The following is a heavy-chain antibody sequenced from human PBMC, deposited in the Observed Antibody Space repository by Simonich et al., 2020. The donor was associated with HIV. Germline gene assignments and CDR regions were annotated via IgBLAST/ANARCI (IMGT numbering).Heavy chain of an antibody. CDR2: ISSSSSYI. CDR1: GFTFSSYS. Sequence: EVQLVESGGGLVKPGGSLRLSCAASGFTFSSYSMNWVRQAPGKGLEWVSSISSSSSYIYYADSVKCRFTIARDHAKNSLYLQMNSLRAEDTAVYYCARDGRKGSSTSCSDYWGQGTLVTVSS. J-gene: IGHJ4*02. V-gene: IGHV3-21*01. D-gene: IGHD2-2*01. CDR3: ARDGRKGSSTSCSDY.